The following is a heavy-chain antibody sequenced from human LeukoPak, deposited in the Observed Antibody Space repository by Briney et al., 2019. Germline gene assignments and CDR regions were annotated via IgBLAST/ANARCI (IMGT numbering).Heavy chain of an antibody. D-gene: IGHD6-13*01. Sequence: SGPTLVNPTQTLTLTCTFSGFSLSTSGMCVSWIRQPPGKALEWPAPLDWDDDKYYSTYLKTRLTISKDASKNQVVLTLTYMDPVHTATYYIARTLAAADKYYYYGMDVWGQGTTVTVS. J-gene: IGHJ6*02. CDR3: ARTLAAADKYYYYGMDV. CDR1: GFSLSTSGMC. V-gene: IGHV2-70*01. CDR2: LDWDDDK.